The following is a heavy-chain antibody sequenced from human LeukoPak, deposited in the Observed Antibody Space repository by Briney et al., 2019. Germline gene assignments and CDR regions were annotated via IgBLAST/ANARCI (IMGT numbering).Heavy chain of an antibody. D-gene: IGHD2-2*02. J-gene: IGHJ3*02. Sequence: ASVKVCCKASGGTFSSYAISWVRQAPGQGLEWMGWINPNSGGTNYAQKFQGRVTMTRDTSISTAYMELSRLRSDDTAVYYCARVLDCSSTSCYNAFDIRGQGTMVTVSS. CDR2: INPNSGGT. CDR1: GGTFSSYA. CDR3: ARVLDCSSTSCYNAFDI. V-gene: IGHV1-2*02.